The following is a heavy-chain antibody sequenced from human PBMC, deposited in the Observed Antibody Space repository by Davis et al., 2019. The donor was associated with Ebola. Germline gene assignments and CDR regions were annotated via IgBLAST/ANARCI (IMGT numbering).Heavy chain of an antibody. CDR3: AIWKSSGWYESYYGMDV. J-gene: IGHJ6*02. CDR2: IIPIFGTA. CDR1: GGTFSSYA. Sequence: SVKVSCKASGGTFSSYAISWVRQAPGQGLEWMGGIIPIFGTANYAQKFQGRVTITADKSTSTAYMELSSLRSEDTAVYYCAIWKSSGWYESYYGMDVWGQGTTVTVSS. D-gene: IGHD6-19*01. V-gene: IGHV1-69*06.